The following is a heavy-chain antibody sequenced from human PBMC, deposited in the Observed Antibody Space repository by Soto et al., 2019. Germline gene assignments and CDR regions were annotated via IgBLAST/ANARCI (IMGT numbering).Heavy chain of an antibody. D-gene: IGHD6-19*01. J-gene: IGHJ6*04. CDR1: GFTFSSYV. V-gene: IGHV3-23*01. CDR2: ISGSGGST. CDR3: AKGLGPNYHYAMDV. Sequence: EVQLLESGGGLVQPGGSLRLSCAASGFTFSSYVMNWVRQAPGKGLEWVVGISGSGGSTDYADSVKGRFTISGDNSKNARYLQMNSLRAEDTGVYYCAKGLGPNYHYAMDVWCEGTTVTVSS.